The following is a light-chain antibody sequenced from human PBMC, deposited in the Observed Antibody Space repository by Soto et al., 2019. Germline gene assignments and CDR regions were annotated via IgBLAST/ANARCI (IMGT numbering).Light chain of an antibody. V-gene: IGLV2-14*03. Sequence: QSALAQPASLSGPPVQSVSISCTGTSSDVGGYNYVSWYQQHPGKAPKLMIYDVSNRPSGVSDRFSGSKSGNTASLTISGLQAEDEADYFCSSYTSTNTLYVFGTGTRSPP. CDR3: SSYTSTNTLYV. CDR2: DVS. CDR1: SSDVGGYNY. J-gene: IGLJ1*01.